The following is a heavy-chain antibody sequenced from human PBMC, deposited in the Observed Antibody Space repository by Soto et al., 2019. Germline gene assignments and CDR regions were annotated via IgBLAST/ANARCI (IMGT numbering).Heavy chain of an antibody. V-gene: IGHV1-18*04. Sequence: ASVKVSCKASGYTFSNYGISWVRRAPGQGLEWMGWISAYNGKTYDAERLQGRVTMTTDTSTSTAYMELRSLRSDDTAVYYCAREANCGSDCYSPAEYYQHWGQGTLVTVSS. D-gene: IGHD2-21*02. CDR1: GYTFSNYG. J-gene: IGHJ1*01. CDR2: ISAYNGKT. CDR3: AREANCGSDCYSPAEYYQH.